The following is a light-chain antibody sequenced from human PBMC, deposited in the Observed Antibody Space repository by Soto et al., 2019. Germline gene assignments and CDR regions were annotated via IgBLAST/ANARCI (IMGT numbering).Light chain of an antibody. CDR2: DAS. CDR1: QSVSSY. CDR3: QQRSNWPLT. V-gene: IGKV3-11*01. J-gene: IGKJ5*01. Sequence: IVLRDSPSTLSVSPLERATLSFRASQSVSSYLAWYQQKPGQHPRLLIYDASNRATGIPARFSGSGSGTDFTLTISSLEPEDFAVYYCQQRSNWPLTFGQGTRLEIK.